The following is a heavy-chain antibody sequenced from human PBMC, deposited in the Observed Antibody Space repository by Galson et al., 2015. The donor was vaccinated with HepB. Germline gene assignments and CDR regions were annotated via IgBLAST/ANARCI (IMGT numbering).Heavy chain of an antibody. D-gene: IGHD3-3*01. V-gene: IGHV3-21*01. CDR2: ISSSSSYI. Sequence: SLRLSCAASGFTFSSYSMNWVRQAPGKGLEWVSSISSSSSYIYYADSVKGRFTISRDNAKNSLYLQMNSLRAEDTAVYYCASFPRDYDFWSGYVYGMDVWGQGTTVTVSS. CDR1: GFTFSSYS. CDR3: ASFPRDYDFWSGYVYGMDV. J-gene: IGHJ6*02.